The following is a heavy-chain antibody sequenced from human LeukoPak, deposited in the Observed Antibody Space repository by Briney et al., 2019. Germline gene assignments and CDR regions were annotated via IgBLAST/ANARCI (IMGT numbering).Heavy chain of an antibody. V-gene: IGHV3-74*01. J-gene: IGHJ4*02. CDR2: INSDGSST. Sequence: PGGSLRLSCAASGFTFSSYWMHWVRQAPGKGLVWVSRINSDGSSTSYADSVKGRFTISRDNAKNTLYLQMNSLRAEDTAVYYCARVKGGRSSSSYGHRTCFDYWGQGTLVTVSS. D-gene: IGHD3-10*01. CDR1: GFTFSSYW. CDR3: ARVKGGRSSSSYGHRTCFDY.